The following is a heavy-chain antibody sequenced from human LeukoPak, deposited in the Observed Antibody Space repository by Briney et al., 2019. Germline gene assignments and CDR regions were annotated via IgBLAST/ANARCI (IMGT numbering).Heavy chain of an antibody. Sequence: PSGTLSLTCAVYGGSFSGYYWSWIRQPPGKGLEWIGEINHSGSTNYNPSLKSRVTISVDTSKNQFSLKLSSVTAADTAVYYCARVIKVSSGWYGNYYYYYMDVWGKGTTVTVSS. CDR1: GGSFSGYY. D-gene: IGHD6-19*01. J-gene: IGHJ6*03. V-gene: IGHV4-34*01. CDR2: INHSGST. CDR3: ARVIKVSSGWYGNYYYYYMDV.